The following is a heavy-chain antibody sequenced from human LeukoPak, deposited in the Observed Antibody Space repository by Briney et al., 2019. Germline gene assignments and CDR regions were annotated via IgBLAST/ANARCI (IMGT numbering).Heavy chain of an antibody. CDR1: GFTFDDYA. D-gene: IGHD6-19*01. Sequence: GGSLRLSCAASGFTFDDYAMHWVRQAPGKGLEWVSGISWNSGSIGYADSVKGRFTISRDNAKNSLYLQMNSLRAEDMALYYCAKGGYSSGADYYYYMDVWGKGTTVTVSS. J-gene: IGHJ6*03. CDR2: ISWNSGSI. CDR3: AKGGYSSGADYYYYMDV. V-gene: IGHV3-9*03.